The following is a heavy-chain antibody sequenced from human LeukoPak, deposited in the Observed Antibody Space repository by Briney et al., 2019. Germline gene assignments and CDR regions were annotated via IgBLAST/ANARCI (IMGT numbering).Heavy chain of an antibody. CDR1: GFTFSSYG. D-gene: IGHD6-13*01. Sequence: GGSLRLSCAASGFTFSSYGMHWVRQAPGKGLEWVAVISYDGSIRYSADSVKGRFTISRDNSKNTLYLQMNSLRAEDTAVYYCAKESASSSPYRAGWFDHWGRGTLVTVSS. CDR3: AKESASSSPYRAGWFDH. V-gene: IGHV3-30*18. CDR2: ISYDGSIR. J-gene: IGHJ5*02.